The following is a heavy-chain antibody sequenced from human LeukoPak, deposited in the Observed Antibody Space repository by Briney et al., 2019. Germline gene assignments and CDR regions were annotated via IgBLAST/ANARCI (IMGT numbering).Heavy chain of an antibody. CDR1: GFTFSSYG. V-gene: IGHV3-30*18. D-gene: IGHD6-19*01. J-gene: IGHJ4*02. Sequence: RGSLRLSCAASGFTFSSYGMHWVRQAPGKGLEWVAVISYDGSNKYYADSVKGRFTISRDNSKNTLYLQMNSLRAEDTAVYYCAKLCSSGWYTFDYWGQGTLVTVSS. CDR2: ISYDGSNK. CDR3: AKLCSSGWYTFDY.